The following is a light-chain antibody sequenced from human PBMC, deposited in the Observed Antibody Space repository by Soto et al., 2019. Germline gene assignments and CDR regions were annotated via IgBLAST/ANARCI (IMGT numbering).Light chain of an antibody. CDR3: QQSYSTPPYN. J-gene: IGKJ2*01. V-gene: IGKV1-39*01. Sequence: DIQMTQSPSSLSASVGDRVTIACRASQSISSYLNWYQQKPGKAPKLLIYAASSLQSGVPSRFSGSGSGTDFTLTSSSLQPEDFATYYCQQSYSTPPYNFGQGTKLEIK. CDR1: QSISSY. CDR2: AAS.